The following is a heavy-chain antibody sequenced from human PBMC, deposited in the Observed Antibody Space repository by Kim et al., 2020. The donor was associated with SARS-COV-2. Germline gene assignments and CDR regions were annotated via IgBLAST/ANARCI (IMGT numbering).Heavy chain of an antibody. V-gene: IGHV3-30*03. Sequence: GGSLRLSCVASGLTFSTYGMHWVRQAPGKGLEWVTYISSDGSNRNYADSVKGRFTVSRDNSKSTLYLQMNSLRAEDTAVYYCAAFHCACDCYPSWGQGTPVTVSS. CDR1: GLTFSTYG. J-gene: IGHJ4*02. CDR2: ISSDGSNR. D-gene: IGHD2-21*02. CDR3: AAFHCACDCYPS.